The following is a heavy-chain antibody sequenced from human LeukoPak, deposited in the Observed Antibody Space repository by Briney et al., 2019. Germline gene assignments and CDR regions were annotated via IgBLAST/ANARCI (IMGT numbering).Heavy chain of an antibody. CDR1: GGSFSGYY. V-gene: IGHV4-34*01. CDR2: INRSGST. CDR3: ARGYSSSWRFYYFDY. Sequence: SETLSLTCAVYGGSFSGYYWSWIRQPPGKGLEWIGEINRSGSTNYNPSLKSRVTISVDTSKNQFSLKLSSVTAADTAVYYCARGYSSSWRFYYFDYWGQGTLVTVSS. D-gene: IGHD6-13*01. J-gene: IGHJ4*02.